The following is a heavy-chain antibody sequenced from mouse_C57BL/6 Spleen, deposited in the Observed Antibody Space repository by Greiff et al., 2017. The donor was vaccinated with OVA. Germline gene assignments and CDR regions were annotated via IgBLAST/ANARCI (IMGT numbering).Heavy chain of an antibody. V-gene: IGHV14-3*01. Sequence: EVQLVESVAELVRPGASVKLSCTASGFNIKNTYMHWVKQRPEQGLEWIGRIDPANGNTKYAPKFQGKATITADTSSNTAYLQLSSLTSEDTAIYYCARRSSGPYYAMDYWGQGTSVTVSS. D-gene: IGHD3-2*02. CDR1: GFNIKNTY. J-gene: IGHJ4*01. CDR2: IDPANGNT. CDR3: ARRSSGPYYAMDY.